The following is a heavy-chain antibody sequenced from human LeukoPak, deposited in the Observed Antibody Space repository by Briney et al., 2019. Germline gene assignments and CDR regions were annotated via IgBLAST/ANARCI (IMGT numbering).Heavy chain of an antibody. CDR2: ITLVLGIT. V-gene: IGHV1-69*04. J-gene: IGHJ4*02. CDR1: GGTFSSYA. CDR3: ARGYERHQVLST. D-gene: IGHD2-2*01. Sequence: GASVKVSCKASGGTFSSYAISWVRQAPGQGLEWMGRITLVLGITSYAQKFQGRVTITADESTSTVYMDLSSLRSADTAVYYCARGYERHQVLSTWGQGTLVIVSS.